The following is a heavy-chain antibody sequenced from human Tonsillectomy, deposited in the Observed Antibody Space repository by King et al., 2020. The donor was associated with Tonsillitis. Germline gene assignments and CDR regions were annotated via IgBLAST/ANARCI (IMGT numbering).Heavy chain of an antibody. D-gene: IGHD3-16*01. J-gene: IGHJ4*02. Sequence: QMQLQESGPGLVKPSETLSLTCIVSGGSVSSNSYYWGWIRQPPGQGLEWIGSIYYNGNTYYNPSLMSRVTISVDTSKNRFSLKLSSVTAADTAVYYCARQEGALLPGYWGQGTLVTISS. V-gene: IGHV4-39*01. CDR1: GGSVSSNSYY. CDR3: ARQEGALLPGY. CDR2: IYYNGNT.